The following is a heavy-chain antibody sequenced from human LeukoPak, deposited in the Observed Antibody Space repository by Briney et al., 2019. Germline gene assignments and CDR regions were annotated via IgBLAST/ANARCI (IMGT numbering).Heavy chain of an antibody. D-gene: IGHD5-18*01. CDR2: INHSGST. J-gene: IGHJ4*02. CDR1: GGSFSGYY. CDR3: ARGAKYSRAAY. Sequence: SETLSLTCAVYGGSFSGYYWSWIRQPPGKGLEWIGEINHSGSTNYNPSLKSRVTISVDTSKNQFSLKLSSVTAADTAVYYCARGAKYSRAAYRGQGTLVTVSS. V-gene: IGHV4-34*01.